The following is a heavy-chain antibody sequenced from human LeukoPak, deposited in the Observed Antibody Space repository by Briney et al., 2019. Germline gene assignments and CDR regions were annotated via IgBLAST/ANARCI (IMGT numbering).Heavy chain of an antibody. Sequence: PGGSLRLSCVGSGFTFSSYEMNWVRQAPGKGLEWLSYIGSSDSTTHYADSVKGRFTISRDNAKNSLYLQMNSLRAEDTAVYYCAKRIQSAMATGYWGQGTLVTVSS. D-gene: IGHD5-18*01. CDR1: GFTFSSYE. CDR3: AKRIQSAMATGY. CDR2: IGSSDSTT. V-gene: IGHV3-48*03. J-gene: IGHJ4*02.